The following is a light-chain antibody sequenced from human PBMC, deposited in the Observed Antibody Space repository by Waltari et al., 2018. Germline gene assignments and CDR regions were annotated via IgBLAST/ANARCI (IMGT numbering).Light chain of an antibody. Sequence: EVVLTQSPGTLSVSPGERATLSCRASQSVNKNYVAWYQQRPGQAPKLPIYGASTRATDIPTRFSGSGSGTDFTLTITRLGPEDFAVYFCQQYGTSPFTFGPGTKVDLK. J-gene: IGKJ3*01. CDR3: QQYGTSPFT. CDR2: GAS. CDR1: QSVNKNY. V-gene: IGKV3-20*01.